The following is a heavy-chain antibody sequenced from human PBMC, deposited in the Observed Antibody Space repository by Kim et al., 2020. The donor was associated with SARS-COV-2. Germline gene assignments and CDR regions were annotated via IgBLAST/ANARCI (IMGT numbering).Heavy chain of an antibody. CDR1: GFTFTTYW. J-gene: IGHJ2*01. CDR3: VTGRGIVDHDWYLES. Sequence: GGSLRLSCAASGFTFTTYWMHWVRQAPGKGLLWLSRINDAGTSTSYAKSVQGRFTTSRDNAQNTLYLQMNSLGAEDTAVYYCVTGRGIVDHDWYLESWGRSTRVTVS. V-gene: IGHV3-74*01. D-gene: IGHD3-16*01. CDR2: INDAGTST.